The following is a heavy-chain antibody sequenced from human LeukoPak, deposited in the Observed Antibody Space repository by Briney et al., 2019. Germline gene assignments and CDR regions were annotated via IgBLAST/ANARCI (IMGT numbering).Heavy chain of an antibody. CDR2: IWYDGSNK. CDR3: AKDRGYYDSSGYFDY. CDR1: GFTFSSYG. V-gene: IGHV3-33*06. D-gene: IGHD3-22*01. J-gene: IGHJ4*02. Sequence: GGSLRLSCAASGFTFSSYGMHWVRQAPGKGLEWVAVIWYDGSNKYYADSVKGRFTISRYNSKNTPYLQMNSLRAEDTAVYYCAKDRGYYDSSGYFDYWGQGTLVTVPS.